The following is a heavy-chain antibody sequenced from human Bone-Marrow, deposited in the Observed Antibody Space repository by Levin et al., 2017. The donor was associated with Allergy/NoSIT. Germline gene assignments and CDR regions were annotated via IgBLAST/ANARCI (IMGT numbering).Heavy chain of an antibody. J-gene: IGHJ3*02. V-gene: IGHV3-11*01. CDR2: ISSSSNTI. Sequence: LSLTCAASGFRFSDYYLSWIRQAPGKGLEWISYISSSSNTIYYADSVKGRFTISRDNAKKSLYLQMNSLRVEDTAVYYCARDLIGMIGAGAFDMWGLGTMVTVSS. D-gene: IGHD3-22*01. CDR1: GFRFSDYY. CDR3: ARDLIGMIGAGAFDM.